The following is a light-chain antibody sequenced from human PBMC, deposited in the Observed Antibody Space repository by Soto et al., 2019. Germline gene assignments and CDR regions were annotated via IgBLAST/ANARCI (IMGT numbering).Light chain of an antibody. Sequence: EIVLTQSPGTLSLSPGERATLSCRASQSVSSSYLAWYQQNRGQAPRLLIYGASSRAPGIPDRFGGSGSGTDVTLTSSRLEPEDCAVYYCQQYGSSRWTFGQRTKVEIK. J-gene: IGKJ1*01. CDR2: GAS. CDR1: QSVSSSY. V-gene: IGKV3-20*01. CDR3: QQYGSSRWT.